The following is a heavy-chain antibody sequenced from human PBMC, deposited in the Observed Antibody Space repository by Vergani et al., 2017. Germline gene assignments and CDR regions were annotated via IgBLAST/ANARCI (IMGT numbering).Heavy chain of an antibody. CDR3: TREVAAAVLGYYYYYYMDV. Sequence: EVQLVESGGGLVKPGGSLRLSCAASGFTFSNAWMSWVRQAPGKGLEWVGRIKSKTDGGTTEYAASVKGRLTISRDDSKSIAYLQMNSLKTEDTAVYYCTREVAAAVLGYYYYYYMDVWGKGTTVTVSS. CDR1: GFTFSNAW. J-gene: IGHJ6*03. CDR2: IKSKTDGGTT. D-gene: IGHD6-13*01. V-gene: IGHV3-15*01.